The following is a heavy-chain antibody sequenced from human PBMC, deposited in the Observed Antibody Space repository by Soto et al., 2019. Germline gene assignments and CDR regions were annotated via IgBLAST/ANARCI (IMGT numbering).Heavy chain of an antibody. CDR3: TRQYYCSGGSCYLFDY. CDR2: IRSKANSYAT. Sequence: GGSLRLSCAASGFTFSGSAMHWVRQASGKGLEWVGRIRSKANSYATAYAASVKGRFTISRDDSKNTAYLQMNSLKTEDTAVYYFTRQYYCSGGSCYLFDYWVQGTLVTVSS. CDR1: GFTFSGSA. V-gene: IGHV3-73*01. D-gene: IGHD2-15*01. J-gene: IGHJ4*02.